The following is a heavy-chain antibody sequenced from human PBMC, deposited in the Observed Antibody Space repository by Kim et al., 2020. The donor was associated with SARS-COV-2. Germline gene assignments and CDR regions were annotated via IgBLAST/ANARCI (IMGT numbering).Heavy chain of an antibody. J-gene: IGHJ4*02. CDR3: ARSDSSGFDY. V-gene: IGHV4-59*01. CDR1: GGSISSYY. CDR2: IYYSGST. D-gene: IGHD6-19*01. Sequence: SETLSLTCTVSGGSISSYYWSWIRQPPGKGLEWIGYIYYSGSTNYNPSPKSRVTISVDTSKNQFSLKLSSVTAADTAVYYCARSDSSGFDYWGQGTLVTVSS.